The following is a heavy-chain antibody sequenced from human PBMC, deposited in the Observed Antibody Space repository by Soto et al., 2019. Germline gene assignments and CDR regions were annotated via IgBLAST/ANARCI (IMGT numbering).Heavy chain of an antibody. V-gene: IGHV3-13*01. CDR3: TRKTPPEGMAV. J-gene: IGHJ6*02. D-gene: IGHD2-15*01. CDR1: GFTLSGYD. Sequence: EVQLVESGGGLVQPGGSLRLSCAASGFTLSGYDIHWVRQATGKGLEWVSGIGSAGDTHYEDSVTGRFTISRENAKTSLYLQINSLRDGDTAVYYCTRKTPPEGMAVWGQGTTVTVSS. CDR2: IGSAGDT.